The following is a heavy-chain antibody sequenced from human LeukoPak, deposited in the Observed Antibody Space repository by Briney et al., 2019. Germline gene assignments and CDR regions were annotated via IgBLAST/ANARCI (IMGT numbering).Heavy chain of an antibody. J-gene: IGHJ6*03. V-gene: IGHV4-4*09. CDR1: GGSISSYY. CDR2: IYTSGST. Sequence: SETLSLTCTVSGGSISSYYWSWIRQPPGKGLEWIGYIYTSGSTNYNPSLKGRVTISVDTSKNQFSLKLSSVTAADTAVYYCARLPHYYMDVWGKGTTVTVSS. CDR3: ARLPHYYMDV.